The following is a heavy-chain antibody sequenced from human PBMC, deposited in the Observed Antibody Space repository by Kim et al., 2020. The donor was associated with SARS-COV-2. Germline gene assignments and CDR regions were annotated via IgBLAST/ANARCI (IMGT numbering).Heavy chain of an antibody. CDR1: GFTFSSYG. Sequence: GGSLRLSCAASGFTFSSYGMHWVRQAPGKGLEWVAVIWYDGSNKYYADSVKGRFTISRDNSKNTLYLQMNSLRAEDTAVYYCAKAPIEVLWFRGVGMDVWRQGTTVTVSS. V-gene: IGHV3-33*06. J-gene: IGHJ6*02. D-gene: IGHD3-10*01. CDR2: IWYDGSNK. CDR3: AKAPIEVLWFRGVGMDV.